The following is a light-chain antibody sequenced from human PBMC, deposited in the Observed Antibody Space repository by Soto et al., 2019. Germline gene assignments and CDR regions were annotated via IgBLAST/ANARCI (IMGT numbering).Light chain of an antibody. CDR1: QAISNY. Sequence: DIQMTQSPSSLSASVGDRVTITCQASQAISNYLNWYQQKPGKAPKLLIYDASNLETGVPSRFSGSGSGTDFTFTISSLQPEDIATYYCQQYDNLPMYTFGKGTKLEFK. CDR3: QQYDNLPMYT. V-gene: IGKV1-33*01. CDR2: DAS. J-gene: IGKJ2*01.